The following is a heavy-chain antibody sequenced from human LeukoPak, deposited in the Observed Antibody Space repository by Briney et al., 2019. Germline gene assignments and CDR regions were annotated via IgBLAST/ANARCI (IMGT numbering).Heavy chain of an antibody. Sequence: ASVNVSCKASGYTFTSYGISWVRQAPGQGLEWMGWISAYNGNTNYAQKLQGRVTMTTDTSTSTAYMELRSLRSDDTAVYYCARKSHYDYVWGSYRPDFDYWGQGTLVTVSS. CDR1: GYTFTSYG. V-gene: IGHV1-18*01. D-gene: IGHD3-16*02. CDR2: ISAYNGNT. J-gene: IGHJ4*02. CDR3: ARKSHYDYVWGSYRPDFDY.